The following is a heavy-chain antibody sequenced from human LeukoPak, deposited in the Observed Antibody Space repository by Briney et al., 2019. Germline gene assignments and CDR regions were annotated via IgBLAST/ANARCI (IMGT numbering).Heavy chain of an antibody. CDR3: ARGNVDTAMVKMAYYYGMDV. CDR2: INAGNGNT. Sequence: ASVKVSCKASGYTFTSYAMHWVRQAPGQRLEWMGWINAGNGNTKYSQKFQGRVTITRDTSASTAYMELSSLRSEDTAVYYCARGNVDTAMVKMAYYYGMDVWGKGTTVTVSP. CDR1: GYTFTSYA. V-gene: IGHV1-3*01. J-gene: IGHJ6*04. D-gene: IGHD5-18*01.